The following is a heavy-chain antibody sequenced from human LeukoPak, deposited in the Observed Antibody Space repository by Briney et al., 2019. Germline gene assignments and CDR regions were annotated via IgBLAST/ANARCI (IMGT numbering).Heavy chain of an antibody. D-gene: IGHD3-9*01. Sequence: GGSLRPSCAASGFTFDDYGMSWVRQAPGKGLEWVSGINWNGGSTGYADSVKGRFTISRDNAKNSLYLQMNSLRAEDTALYYCARAPHYDILTGPSDYWGQGTLVTVSS. CDR2: INWNGGST. J-gene: IGHJ4*02. V-gene: IGHV3-20*04. CDR1: GFTFDDYG. CDR3: ARAPHYDILTGPSDY.